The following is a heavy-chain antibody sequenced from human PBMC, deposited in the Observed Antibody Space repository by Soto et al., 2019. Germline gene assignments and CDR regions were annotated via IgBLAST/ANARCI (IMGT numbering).Heavy chain of an antibody. D-gene: IGHD4-17*01. CDR1: GGSISSYY. CDR2: IYYSGST. CDR3: ARAYGDYVFDY. V-gene: IGHV4-59*01. Sequence: QVQLQESGPGLVKPSETLSLTCTVSGGSISSYYWSWIRQPPGKGLEWIGYIYYSGSTNYNPSLKRRVTISGDTSKTQFSLKLSSVTAADTAVYYCARAYGDYVFDYWGQGTLVTVSS. J-gene: IGHJ4*02.